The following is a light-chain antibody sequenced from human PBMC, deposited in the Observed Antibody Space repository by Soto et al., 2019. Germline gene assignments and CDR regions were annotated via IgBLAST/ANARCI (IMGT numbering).Light chain of an antibody. J-gene: IGLJ2*01. CDR1: SGHSSYA. CDR2: LNSDGSH. Sequence: QSVLTQSPSASASLGASVKLTCTLSSGHSSYAIAWHQQQPEKGPRYLMKLNSDGSHSKGDGSPDRFSGSSSGPERYLTISSLQSEDEADYYCQTWGTGIQVFGGGTKLTVL. CDR3: QTWGTGIQV. V-gene: IGLV4-69*01.